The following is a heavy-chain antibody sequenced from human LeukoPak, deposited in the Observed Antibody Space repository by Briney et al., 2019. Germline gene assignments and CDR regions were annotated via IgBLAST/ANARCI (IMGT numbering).Heavy chain of an antibody. CDR2: INPNSGGT. CDR1: GYTFTGYY. Sequence: ASVKVSCKASGYTFTGYYMHWVRQAPGQGLEWMGWINPNSGGTNYAQKFQGRVTMTRDTSISTAYMELSRLRSDDTAVYYCARDNGSGTYPLDYWGQGTLVTVSS. J-gene: IGHJ4*02. CDR3: ARDNGSGTYPLDY. V-gene: IGHV1-2*02. D-gene: IGHD3-10*01.